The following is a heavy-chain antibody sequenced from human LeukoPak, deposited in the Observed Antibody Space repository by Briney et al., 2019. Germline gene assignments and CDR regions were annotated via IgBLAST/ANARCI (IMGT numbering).Heavy chain of an antibody. CDR3: ARQGPLSGYDYAAFDY. J-gene: IGHJ4*02. D-gene: IGHD5-12*01. CDR1: ADSTTSSSHY. V-gene: IGHV4-39*01. CDR2: IYYSGST. Sequence: PSETLSLTCTVSADSTTSSSHYWGWVRQPPGKGLEWIGSIYYSGSTYYNPVLKSLVTISVDTSKNQFSLNLKSVTAADTAVYYCARQGPLSGYDYAAFDYWGQGTLVIVSS.